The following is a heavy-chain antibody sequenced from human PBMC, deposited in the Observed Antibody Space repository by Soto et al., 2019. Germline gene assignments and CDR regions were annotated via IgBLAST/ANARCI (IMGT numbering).Heavy chain of an antibody. CDR2: ISYDGSNK. Sequence: QVQLVESGGDVVQPGRSLRLSCAASGFTFSSYAMHWVRQAPGKGLEWVAVISYDGSNKYYADSVKGRFTISRDNSKNTLYLQMNSLRAEDTAVYYCARGWTTVTTGSLDYWGQGTLVTVSS. CDR3: ARGWTTVTTGSLDY. CDR1: GFTFSSYA. J-gene: IGHJ4*02. D-gene: IGHD4-17*01. V-gene: IGHV3-30-3*01.